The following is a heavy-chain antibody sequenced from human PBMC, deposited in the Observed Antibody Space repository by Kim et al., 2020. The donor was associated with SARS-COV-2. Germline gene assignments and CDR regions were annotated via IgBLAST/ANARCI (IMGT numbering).Heavy chain of an antibody. J-gene: IGHJ4*02. V-gene: IGHV5-51*01. CDR2: IYPGDSDT. CDR1: GYSFTSYW. Sequence: GESLKISCKGSGYSFTSYWIGWVRQMPGKGLEWMGIIYPGDSDTRYSPSFQGQVTISADKSISTAYLQWSSLKASDTAMYYCARLLGYCSSTSCRNCFDYWGQGTLVTVSS. D-gene: IGHD2-2*01. CDR3: ARLLGYCSSTSCRNCFDY.